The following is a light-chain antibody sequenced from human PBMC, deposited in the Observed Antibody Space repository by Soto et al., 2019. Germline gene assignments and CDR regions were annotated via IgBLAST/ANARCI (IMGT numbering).Light chain of an antibody. J-gene: IGKJ4*01. CDR3: QQYGSSPLS. CDR2: GAS. V-gene: IGKV3-20*01. CDR1: QSVSNNW. Sequence: EIVLTQSPGTLSLSPGETATLSCRASQSVSNNWVAWYQQRPGQAPRFLIYGASSRAPGVPDRFSGSGSGTDFTLTISTLEPEDFAVYHCQQYGSSPLSFGGGTKVDIK.